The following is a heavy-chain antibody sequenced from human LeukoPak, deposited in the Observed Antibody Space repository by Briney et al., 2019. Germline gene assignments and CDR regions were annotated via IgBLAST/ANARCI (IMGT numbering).Heavy chain of an antibody. Sequence: ASVKVSCKASGYTFTGYYMHWVRQAPGQGLEWMGWINPNSGGTNYAQKFQGRVTMTRDTSISTAYMELSRLRSDDTAVYYCARRGIGYCSGGSCYDDAFDIWGQGTMVTVSS. J-gene: IGHJ3*02. CDR3: ARRGIGYCSGGSCYDDAFDI. CDR2: INPNSGGT. CDR1: GYTFTGYY. D-gene: IGHD2-15*01. V-gene: IGHV1-2*02.